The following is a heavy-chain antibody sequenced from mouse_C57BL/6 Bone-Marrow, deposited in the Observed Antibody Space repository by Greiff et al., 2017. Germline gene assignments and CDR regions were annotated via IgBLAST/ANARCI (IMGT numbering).Heavy chain of an antibody. CDR3: ARYYDYPLYYFDY. CDR2: IYPGSGST. CDR1: GYTFTSYW. Sequence: VQLQQPGAELVKPGASVKMSCKASGYTFTSYWITWVKQRPGQGLEWIGDIYPGSGSTTYNEKFKSKATLTVDTSSSTAYMQLSSLTSEDSAVYYCARYYDYPLYYFDYWGQGTTLTVSS. D-gene: IGHD2-4*01. V-gene: IGHV1-55*01. J-gene: IGHJ2*01.